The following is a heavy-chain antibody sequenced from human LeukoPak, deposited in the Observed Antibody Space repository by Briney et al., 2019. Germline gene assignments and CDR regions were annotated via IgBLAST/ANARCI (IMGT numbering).Heavy chain of an antibody. Sequence: GGSLRLSCAASGFTVSSNYMSWVRQAPGKGLEWVSVIYSGGSTYYADSVKGRFTISRDNFKNTLYLQINTLRAEDTAVYYCAKRSRIVVVIDAFDIWGQGTMVTVSS. V-gene: IGHV3-53*01. CDR3: AKRSRIVVVIDAFDI. CDR1: GFTVSSNY. CDR2: IYSGGST. D-gene: IGHD3-22*01. J-gene: IGHJ3*02.